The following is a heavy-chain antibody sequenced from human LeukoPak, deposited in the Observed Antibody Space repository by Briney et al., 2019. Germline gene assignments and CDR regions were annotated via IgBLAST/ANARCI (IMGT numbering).Heavy chain of an antibody. D-gene: IGHD5-12*01. J-gene: IGHJ4*02. CDR1: GFTFSSYG. V-gene: IGHV3-30*18. CDR2: ISYDGSNK. Sequence: GGSLRLSCAASGFTFSSYGMHWVRQAPGKGLERVAVISYDGSNKYYADSVKGRFTISRDNSKNTLYLQMNSLRAEDTAVYYCAKDPWGSGYAYYFDYWGQGTLVTVSS. CDR3: AKDPWGSGYAYYFDY.